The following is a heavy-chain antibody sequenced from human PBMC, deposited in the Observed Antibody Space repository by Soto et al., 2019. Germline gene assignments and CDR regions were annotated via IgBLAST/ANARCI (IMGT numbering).Heavy chain of an antibody. J-gene: IGHJ3*02. CDR3: ARGRVRSGGLPSLDAFDI. V-gene: IGHV3-33*01. D-gene: IGHD6-19*01. CDR1: GFTFSSYG. CDR2: IWYDGSNK. Sequence: GGSLRLSCAASGFTFSSYGMHWGRQAPCKGLEWVAVIWYDGSNKYYADSVKGRFTISRDNSKNTLYLQMNSLRAEDTAVYYCARGRVRSGGLPSLDAFDIWGQGTMVTVS.